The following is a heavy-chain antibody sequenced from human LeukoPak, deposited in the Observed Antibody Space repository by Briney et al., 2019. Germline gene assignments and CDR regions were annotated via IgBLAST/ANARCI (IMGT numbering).Heavy chain of an antibody. D-gene: IGHD2-2*01. Sequence: ASVKVSCKASGYTFSSYGITWVRQAPGQGPEWMGWISSYNGDTKYAQKFQGRVPMTTDTSTSTAYMELRSLTSDDTAMYYCARPRYCSSTGCHSYFDPWGQGTLVTVSS. CDR2: ISSYNGDT. V-gene: IGHV1-18*04. J-gene: IGHJ5*02. CDR3: ARPRYCSSTGCHSYFDP. CDR1: GYTFSSYG.